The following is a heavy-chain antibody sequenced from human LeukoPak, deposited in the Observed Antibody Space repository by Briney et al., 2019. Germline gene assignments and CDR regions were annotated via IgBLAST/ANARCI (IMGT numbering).Heavy chain of an antibody. CDR3: ARVARYSSSWVQIDY. Sequence: ASVKVSCKASGYTFTGYYMHWVRQAPGQGLEWMGRINPNSGGTNYAQKFQGRVTMTRDTSISTAYMELSSLRSEDTAVYYCARVARYSSSWVQIDYWGQGTLVTVSS. J-gene: IGHJ4*02. D-gene: IGHD6-13*01. CDR2: INPNSGGT. CDR1: GYTFTGYY. V-gene: IGHV1-2*06.